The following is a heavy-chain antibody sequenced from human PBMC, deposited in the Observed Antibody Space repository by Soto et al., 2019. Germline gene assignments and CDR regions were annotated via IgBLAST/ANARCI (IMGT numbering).Heavy chain of an antibody. CDR2: INHSGST. V-gene: IGHV4-34*01. CDR1: GGSFSGYY. Sequence: SETLSLTCAVYGGSFSGYYWSWIRQPPGKGLEWIGEINHSGSTNYNPSLKSRVTISVDTSKNQFSLKLSSVTAADTAVYYCARGWVVTPRYYYYYYGMDVWGQGTTVTVS. CDR3: ARGWVVTPRYYYYYYGMDV. J-gene: IGHJ6*02. D-gene: IGHD2-15*01.